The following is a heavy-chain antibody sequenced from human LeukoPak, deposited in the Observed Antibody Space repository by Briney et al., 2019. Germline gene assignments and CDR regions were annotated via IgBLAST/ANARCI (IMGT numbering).Heavy chain of an antibody. CDR2: IKQDGSEK. J-gene: IGHJ3*02. CDR3: AGTYYYDKGAFDI. D-gene: IGHD3-22*01. CDR1: GFTFSSYW. Sequence: GGSLRLSCAASGFTFSSYWMSWVRQAPGKGLEWVANIKQDGSEKYYVDSVKGRFTISRDNSKNTLYLQINSLRAEDTAVYYCAGTYYYDKGAFDIWGQGTMVTVSS. V-gene: IGHV3-7*03.